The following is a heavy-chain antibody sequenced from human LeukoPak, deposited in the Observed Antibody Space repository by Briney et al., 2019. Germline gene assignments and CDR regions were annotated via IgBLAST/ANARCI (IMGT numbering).Heavy chain of an antibody. CDR1: GYTFTSYS. D-gene: IGHD6-6*01. Sequence: ASVKVSCKASGYTFTSYSIHWVRQAPGQRLEWMGWINAGNGNTKYSQKFQGRVTITRDTSASTGYMELSSLGSEDTAVYYCAREEHSSSSDFGYWGQGTLVTVSS. J-gene: IGHJ4*02. CDR2: INAGNGNT. CDR3: AREEHSSSSDFGY. V-gene: IGHV1-3*01.